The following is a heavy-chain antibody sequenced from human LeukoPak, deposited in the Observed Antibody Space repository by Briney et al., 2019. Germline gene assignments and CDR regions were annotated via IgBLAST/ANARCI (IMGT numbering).Heavy chain of an antibody. J-gene: IGHJ4*02. Sequence: GGSLRLSCAASGFTFSSYWMSWVRQAPGKGLEWVANIKQDGSEKYYVDSVKGRFTISRDNAKNSLYLQMNSLRAEDTAVYYCAREGWRGYGGNPHHYFDYWGQGTLVTVSS. CDR1: GFTFSSYW. CDR3: AREGWRGYGGNPHHYFDY. V-gene: IGHV3-7*01. D-gene: IGHD4-23*01. CDR2: IKQDGSEK.